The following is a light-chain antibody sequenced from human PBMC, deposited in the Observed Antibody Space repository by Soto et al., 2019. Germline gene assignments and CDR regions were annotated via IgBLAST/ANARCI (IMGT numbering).Light chain of an antibody. CDR3: QQYNSYPIT. V-gene: IGKV1-5*03. CDR1: QSISYW. J-gene: IGKJ4*01. CDR2: KAS. Sequence: DIQMTQSPSTLSASVGDRVIITCRASQSISYWLAWYQQKPGKAPKSLIYKASTLGSGVPSRFSGSGSGTEFTLTISSLQPDDFATYYCQQYNSYPITFGGGTEVEIK.